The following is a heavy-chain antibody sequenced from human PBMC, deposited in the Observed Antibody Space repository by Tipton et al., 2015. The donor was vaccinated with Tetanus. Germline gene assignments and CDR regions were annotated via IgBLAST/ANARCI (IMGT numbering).Heavy chain of an antibody. J-gene: IGHJ3*02. CDR2: TYYRSRWQT. V-gene: IGHV6-1*01. Sequence: GLVKPSQTLSLTCVITGDSVSNNRATWNWIRQSPSRGLEWLGRTYYRSRWQTEYAPSVQGRLTINPDATKRQFSLHLNSVTPEDTAVYYCARQKDNGFDIWGQGTMVSVSS. CDR3: ARQKDNGFDI. CDR1: GDSVSNNRAT.